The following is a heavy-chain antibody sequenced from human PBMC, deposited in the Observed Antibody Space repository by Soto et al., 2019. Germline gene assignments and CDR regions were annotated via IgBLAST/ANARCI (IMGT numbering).Heavy chain of an antibody. J-gene: IGHJ6*02. D-gene: IGHD6-19*01. CDR3: ARDYVAGTLDYYYYGMDV. Sequence: GGSLRLSCAASGFTFSSYGMHWVRQAPGKGLEWVAVIWYDGSNKYYADSVKGRFTISRDNSKNTLYLQMNSLRAEDTAVYYCARDYVAGTLDYYYYGMDVWGQGTTVTVSS. V-gene: IGHV3-33*01. CDR1: GFTFSSYG. CDR2: IWYDGSNK.